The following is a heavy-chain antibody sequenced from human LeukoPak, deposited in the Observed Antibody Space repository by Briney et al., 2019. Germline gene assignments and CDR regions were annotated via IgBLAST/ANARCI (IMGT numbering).Heavy chain of an antibody. CDR3: AKAYYYDSSGYYLPYY. D-gene: IGHD3-22*01. Sequence: GGSLRLSCAASGFTFSSYGMHWVRQAPGKGLEWVAFIRYDGSNKYYADSVKGRFTISRDNSKNTLYPQMNSLRAEDTAVYYCAKAYYYDSSGYYLPYYWGQGTLVTVSS. CDR2: IRYDGSNK. J-gene: IGHJ4*02. V-gene: IGHV3-30*02. CDR1: GFTFSSYG.